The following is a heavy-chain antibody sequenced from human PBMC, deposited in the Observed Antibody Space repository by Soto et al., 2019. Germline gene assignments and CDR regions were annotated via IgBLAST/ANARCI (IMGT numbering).Heavy chain of an antibody. J-gene: IGHJ4*02. CDR3: ARARVYDSSGEVDY. CDR1: GGSFSTYY. Sequence: ETLSLTCAVYGGSFSTYYWTWIRQPPGEGLEWIGEINPSGSTNYNPSLKSRVTISVDTSKNQFSLKLSSVTAADTAVYYCARARVYDSSGEVDYWGQGTLVTVSS. D-gene: IGHD3-22*01. V-gene: IGHV4-34*01. CDR2: INPSGST.